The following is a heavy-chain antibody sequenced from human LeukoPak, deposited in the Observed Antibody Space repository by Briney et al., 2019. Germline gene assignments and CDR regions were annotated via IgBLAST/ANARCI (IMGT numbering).Heavy chain of an antibody. CDR3: ASQNYYGSGNHFDY. D-gene: IGHD3-10*01. J-gene: IGHJ4*02. CDR2: IYYSGST. V-gene: IGHV4-39*01. CDR1: GGSISSSIYY. Sequence: PSETLSLTCTVSGGSISSSIYYWGWIRQPPGKGLEWIGSIYYSGSTYYNPSLKSRVTISVDTSKNQFSLKLSSVTAADTAVYYCASQNYYGSGNHFDYWGQGTLVTVSS.